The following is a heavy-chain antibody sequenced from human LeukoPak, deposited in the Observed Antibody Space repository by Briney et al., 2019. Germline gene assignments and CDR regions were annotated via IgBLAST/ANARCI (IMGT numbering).Heavy chain of an antibody. CDR3: ARMSYYDSSGDNWFDP. D-gene: IGHD3-22*01. CDR1: GYTFTTYD. CDR2: MNPNSGNT. V-gene: IGHV1-8*01. Sequence: ASAKVSCKASGYTFTTYDINWVRQATGQGLEWMGCMNPNSGNTGYAQKFQGRVTMTRNTSISTAYMELSSLRSEDTAVYYCARMSYYDSSGDNWFDPWGQGTLVTVSS. J-gene: IGHJ5*02.